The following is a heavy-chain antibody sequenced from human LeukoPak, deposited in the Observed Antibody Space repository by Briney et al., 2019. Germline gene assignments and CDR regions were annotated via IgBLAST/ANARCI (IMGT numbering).Heavy chain of an antibody. J-gene: IGHJ6*03. D-gene: IGHD3-3*01. Sequence: PGGSLRLSCAASGFTFSSYAMSWIRQPAGKGLEWIGRIYTSGSTNYNPSLKSRVTMSVDTSKNQFSLKLSSVTAADTAVYYCARLGNRFLEPLDYYYYMDVWGKGTTVTVSS. CDR1: GFTFSSYA. V-gene: IGHV4-4*07. CDR3: ARLGNRFLEPLDYYYYMDV. CDR2: IYTSGST.